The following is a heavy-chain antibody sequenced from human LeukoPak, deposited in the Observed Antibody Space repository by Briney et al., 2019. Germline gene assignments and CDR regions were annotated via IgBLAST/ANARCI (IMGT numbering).Heavy chain of an antibody. CDR1: GGSFIGYY. CDR2: INHSGST. J-gene: IGHJ4*02. V-gene: IGHV4-34*01. CDR3: ARETGGYYCDSSDLFYFDY. D-gene: IGHD3-22*01. Sequence: SETLSLTCAVYGGSFIGYYWSWIRQPPGKGLEWIGEINHSGSTNYNPSLKSRVTISVDTSKNQFSLKLSSVTAADTAVYYCARETGGYYCDSSDLFYFDYWGQGTLVTVSS.